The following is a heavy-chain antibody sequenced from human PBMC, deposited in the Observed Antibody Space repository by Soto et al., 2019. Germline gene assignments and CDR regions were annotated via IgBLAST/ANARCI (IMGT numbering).Heavy chain of an antibody. CDR3: ARGVVPADNWFDP. D-gene: IGHD2-2*01. CDR2: IYYSGST. V-gene: IGHV4-61*01. CDR1: GGSVSSGSYY. Sequence: QVQLQESGPGLVKPSETLSLTCTVSGGSVSSGSYYWSWIRQPPGKGLEWIGYIYYSGSTNYNPSPKSRVTISVDTSKNQFSLKLSSVTAADTAVYYCARGVVPADNWFDPWGQGTLVTVSS. J-gene: IGHJ5*02.